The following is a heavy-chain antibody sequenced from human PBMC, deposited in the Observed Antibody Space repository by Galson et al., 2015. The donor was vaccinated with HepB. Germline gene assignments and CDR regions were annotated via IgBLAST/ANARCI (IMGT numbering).Heavy chain of an antibody. CDR1: GGSISSYY. D-gene: IGHD4-11*01. V-gene: IGHV4-59*01. J-gene: IGHJ4*02. CDR3: ARVGRVATVTKLPYYFDY. CDR2: IYYSGST. Sequence: ETLSLTCTVSGGSISSYYWSWIRQPPGKGLEWIGYIYYSGSTNYNPSLKSRVTISVDTSKNQFSLKLSSVTAADTAVYYCARVGRVATVTKLPYYFDYWGQGTLVTVSS.